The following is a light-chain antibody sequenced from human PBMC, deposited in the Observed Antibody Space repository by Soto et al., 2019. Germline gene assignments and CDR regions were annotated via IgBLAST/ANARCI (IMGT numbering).Light chain of an antibody. V-gene: IGKV1-5*01. Sequence: DIQMTQSPATLFASVRDRVTITCRASQSISSWLAWYQQKPGKVPKLLIDDASSLESGVPSRFSGSGSGTEFTLTISSLQPDDFATYYCQQYNTYPWTFGQGTKVDIK. CDR2: DAS. J-gene: IGKJ1*01. CDR3: QQYNTYPWT. CDR1: QSISSW.